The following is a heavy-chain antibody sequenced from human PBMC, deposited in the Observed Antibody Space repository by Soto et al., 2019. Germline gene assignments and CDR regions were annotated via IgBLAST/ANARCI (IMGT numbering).Heavy chain of an antibody. CDR1: GFTFSSYA. Sequence: PGGSLRLSCAASGFTFSSYAMSWVRQAPGKGLECVSAISGSGGNTNYADSVEGRFTISRDNSKNTLFLQMNSLRVEDTAVYYCAKGVRNSYYYGMDVWGQGTTVTVSS. J-gene: IGHJ6*02. CDR3: AKGVRNSYYYGMDV. D-gene: IGHD2-2*01. V-gene: IGHV3-23*01. CDR2: ISGSGGNT.